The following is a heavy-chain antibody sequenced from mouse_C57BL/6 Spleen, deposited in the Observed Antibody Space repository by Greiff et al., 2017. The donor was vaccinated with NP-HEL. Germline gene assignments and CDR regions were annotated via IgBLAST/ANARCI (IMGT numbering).Heavy chain of an antibody. CDR2: INPSSGYT. J-gene: IGHJ1*03. D-gene: IGHD2-5*01. Sequence: QVQLQQSGAELARPGASVKMSCKASGYTFTSYTMHWVKQRPGQGLEWIGYINPSSGYTKYNQKFKDKATLTADKSSSTAYMQLSSLTSEDSAVYYCARPQGLYSNYAGYVEVWGTGATVTVSS. CDR3: ARPQGLYSNYAGYVEV. V-gene: IGHV1-4*01. CDR1: GYTFTSYT.